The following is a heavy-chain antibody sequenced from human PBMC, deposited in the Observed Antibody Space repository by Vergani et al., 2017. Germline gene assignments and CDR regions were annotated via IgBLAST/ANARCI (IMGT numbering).Heavy chain of an antibody. D-gene: IGHD2-2*01. V-gene: IGHV3-21*01. CDR3: ARDRSPPDYCSSTSCYLYYFDY. Sequence: EVQLVESGGGLVQPGGSLRLSCAASGFTFSSYSMNWVRQAPGKGLEWVSSISSSSSYIYYADSVKGRFTISRDNAKNSLYLQMNSLRAEDTAVYYCARDRSPPDYCSSTSCYLYYFDYWGQGTLVTVSS. CDR1: GFTFSSYS. CDR2: ISSSSSYI. J-gene: IGHJ4*02.